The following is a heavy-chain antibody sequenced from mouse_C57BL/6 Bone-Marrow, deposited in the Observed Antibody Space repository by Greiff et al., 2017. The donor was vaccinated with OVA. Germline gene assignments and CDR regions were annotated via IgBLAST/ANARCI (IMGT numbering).Heavy chain of an antibody. Sequence: EVKVVESGGGLVKPGGSLKLSCAASGFTFSDYGMHWVRQAPEKGLEWVAYISSGSSTIYYADTVKGRCTISRDNAKNTLFLQMTSLRSEDTAMYYCARELRYFDVWGTGTTVTVSS. J-gene: IGHJ1*03. CDR1: GFTFSDYG. V-gene: IGHV5-17*01. CDR3: ARELRYFDV. D-gene: IGHD1-1*01. CDR2: ISSGSSTI.